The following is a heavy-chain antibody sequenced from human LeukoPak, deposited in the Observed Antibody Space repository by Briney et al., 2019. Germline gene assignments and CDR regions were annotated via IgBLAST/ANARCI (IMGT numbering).Heavy chain of an antibody. J-gene: IGHJ3*02. CDR3: ARREKTSYYYGSGPYAFDI. CDR1: GYTFTSYG. V-gene: IGHV1-18*01. CDR2: ISAYNGNT. Sequence: ASVKVSCKASGYTFTSYGISWVRQAPGQGLEWMGWISAYNGNTNYAQKLQGRVTMTTDTSTSTAYMELRSLRSDDTAVYYCARREKTSYYYGSGPYAFDIWGQGTMVTVSS. D-gene: IGHD3-10*01.